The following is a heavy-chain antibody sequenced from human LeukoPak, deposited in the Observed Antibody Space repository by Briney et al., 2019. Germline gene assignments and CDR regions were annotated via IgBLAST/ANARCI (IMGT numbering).Heavy chain of an antibody. J-gene: IGHJ6*02. CDR2: ISGSGGST. CDR1: GFTFSSYA. V-gene: IGHV3-23*01. Sequence: GGSLRLSCAASGFTFSSYAMSWVRQAPGKGLEWVSAISGSGGSTYYADSVKGRFTISRDNSKNTLYLQMNSLRAEDTAVYYCAKVSVIRGVIRYYYYYGMDVWGQGTTVTVSS. D-gene: IGHD3-10*01. CDR3: AKVSVIRGVIRYYYYYGMDV.